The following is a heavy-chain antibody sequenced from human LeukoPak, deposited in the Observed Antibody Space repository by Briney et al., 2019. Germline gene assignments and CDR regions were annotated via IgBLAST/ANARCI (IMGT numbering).Heavy chain of an antibody. CDR1: GFTFNNHW. D-gene: IGHD3-10*01. CDR2: INSDGSST. J-gene: IGHJ4*02. V-gene: IGHV3-74*01. CDR3: AKDIFTMVRGVVDY. Sequence: TGGFLRLSCEASGFTFNNHWMHWVRQVPGEGLVWVSHINSDGSSTSYADNVKGRFTVFRDNAKNSLYLQMNSLRAEDTALYYCAKDIFTMVRGVVDYWGRGTLVTVSS.